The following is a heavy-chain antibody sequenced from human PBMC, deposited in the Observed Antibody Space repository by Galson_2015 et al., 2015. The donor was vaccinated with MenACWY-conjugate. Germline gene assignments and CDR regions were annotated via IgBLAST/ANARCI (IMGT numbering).Heavy chain of an antibody. CDR3: AREGSELEWSPYYYYYMDV. D-gene: IGHD3-3*01. J-gene: IGHJ6*03. CDR2: IYYSGST. Sequence: LSLTCTVSGGSISSYYWSWIRQPPGEGLEWIGYIYYSGSTNYNPSLKSRVTISVDTSKNQFSLKLSSVTAADTAVYYCAREGSELEWSPYYYYYMDVWGKGTTVTVSS. CDR1: GGSISSYY. V-gene: IGHV4-59*01.